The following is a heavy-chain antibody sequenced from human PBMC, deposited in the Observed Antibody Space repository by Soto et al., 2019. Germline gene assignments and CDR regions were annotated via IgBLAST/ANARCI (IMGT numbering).Heavy chain of an antibody. CDR2: IYYSGNT. CDR1: GGSLGSSSYY. D-gene: IGHD6-13*01. J-gene: IGHJ4*02. CDR3: ASIAAPGTTHFDF. Sequence: TSETLSLTCTVSGGSLGSSSYYWGWIRQSPGRGLEWIGNIYYSGNTFYNPSLKSRVTISVDTSKNQFYLHLSSVTAADTAIFYCASIAAPGTTHFDFWGQGTLVPSPQ. V-gene: IGHV4-39*01.